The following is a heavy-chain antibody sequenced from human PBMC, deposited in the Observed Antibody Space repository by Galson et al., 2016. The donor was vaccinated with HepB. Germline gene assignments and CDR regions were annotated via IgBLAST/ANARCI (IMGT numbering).Heavy chain of an antibody. D-gene: IGHD3-3*01. CDR3: ARDRSRFSSGYYTGARDVFAI. V-gene: IGHV3-21*01. J-gene: IGHJ3*02. CDR1: GFSISTYT. CDR2: ISSSSAYV. Sequence: SLRLSCAASGFSISTYTMNWVRQAPGKGLEWISYISSSSAYVDYADSVKDRFTISRENAKNSLYLQMNSLRAEDTAVYYCARDRSRFSSGYYTGARDVFAIWGKGTVVTVSS.